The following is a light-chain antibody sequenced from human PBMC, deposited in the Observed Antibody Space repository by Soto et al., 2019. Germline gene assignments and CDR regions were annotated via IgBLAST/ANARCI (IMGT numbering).Light chain of an antibody. V-gene: IGKV1-5*01. CDR1: QSISSW. CDR2: DAS. J-gene: IGKJ1*01. Sequence: DIQMTQSPSTLSASVGDRVTITCRASQSISSWLAWYQQKPGKAPKLLIYDASSLESGVPSRFSGSGSGTVFNLASSSLQPDDFATYYCQQYNSYSWTFGQGTKVELK. CDR3: QQYNSYSWT.